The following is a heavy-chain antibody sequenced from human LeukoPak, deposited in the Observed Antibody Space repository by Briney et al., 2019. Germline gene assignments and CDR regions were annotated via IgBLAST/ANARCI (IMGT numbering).Heavy chain of an antibody. J-gene: IGHJ4*02. V-gene: IGHV3-23*01. Sequence: GGSLRLSCAASGFTFSAYVMHWVRQAPGKGLQRVAVISDSGGYTQYADSVKGRFTISRDNSKNTLYLQMNSLRAEDTAVYYCAKRRAVPDPQRGLDYWGQGTLVTVSS. CDR1: GFTFSAYV. CDR3: AKRRAVPDPQRGLDY. CDR2: ISDSGGYT. D-gene: IGHD6-19*01.